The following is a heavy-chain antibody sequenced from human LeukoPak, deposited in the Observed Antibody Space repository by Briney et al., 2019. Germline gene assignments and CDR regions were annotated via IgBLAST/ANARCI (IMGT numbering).Heavy chain of an antibody. CDR1: GYTFSSYC. CDR2: IYPGDSDT. CDR3: ARQNDFGLDY. Sequence: GESLKISFKGSGYTFSSYCIGWASQMPGKGLECMGIIYPGDSDTRYSPSFQGQVTISVDTSIGTAYLQWSSLKASDTAIYYSARQNDFGLDYWGQGTLVIVSS. V-gene: IGHV5-51*01. D-gene: IGHD3-3*01. J-gene: IGHJ4*02.